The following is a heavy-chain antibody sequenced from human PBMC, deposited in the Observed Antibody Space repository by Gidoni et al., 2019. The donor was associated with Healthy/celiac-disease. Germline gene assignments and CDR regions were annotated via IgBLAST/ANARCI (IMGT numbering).Heavy chain of an antibody. D-gene: IGHD3-22*01. V-gene: IGHV1-3*01. CDR2: INAGNGNT. J-gene: IGHJ6*02. CDR1: GYTVTSYA. CDR3: ARDQWGDYYDSSGHGMDV. Sequence: QVQLVQSGAEVKKPGASVKVSCKASGYTVTSYAMHWVRQAPGQRLEWMGWINAGNGNTKYSQKFQGRVTITRDTSASTAYMELSSLRSEDTAVYYCARDQWGDYYDSSGHGMDVWGQGTTVTVSS.